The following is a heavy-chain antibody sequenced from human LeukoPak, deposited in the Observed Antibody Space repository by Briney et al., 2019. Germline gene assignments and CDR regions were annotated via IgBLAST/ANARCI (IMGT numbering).Heavy chain of an antibody. D-gene: IGHD3-10*01. V-gene: IGHV3-23*01. CDR2: ISGSVGCT. CDR1: GFTFSSYA. Sequence: RGSLRLSCAASGFTFSSYAMSWVRQAPGQGLECVSAISGSVGCTYYADSVKGRFTISTDNSQSTLYLQMNSLRAEDTAVYYCAKAPVGESPYYFDYWGQGTLVTVSS. J-gene: IGHJ4*02. CDR3: AKAPVGESPYYFDY.